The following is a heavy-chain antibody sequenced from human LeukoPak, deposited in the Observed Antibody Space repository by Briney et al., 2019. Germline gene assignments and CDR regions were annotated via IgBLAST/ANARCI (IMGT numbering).Heavy chain of an antibody. CDR2: ISSSGSTI. CDR1: GFTFSDYY. J-gene: IGHJ4*02. CDR3: ARDYWWNYDY. D-gene: IGHD1-7*01. V-gene: IGHV3-11*04. Sequence: GGSLRLSCAASGFTFSDYYMSWIRQAPGKGLEWVSYISSSGSTIYYADSVKGRFTISRDNSKNTIYLQMDSLRAEDTAIYYCARDYWWNYDYWGQGTLVTVSS.